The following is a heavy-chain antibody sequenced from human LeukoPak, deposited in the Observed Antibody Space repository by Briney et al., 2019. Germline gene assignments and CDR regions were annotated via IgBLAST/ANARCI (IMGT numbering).Heavy chain of an antibody. CDR1: GGPISSSSYY. J-gene: IGHJ3*02. CDR3: ARHSRHYYDSSVRAFDI. D-gene: IGHD3-22*01. CDR2: IYYSGST. V-gene: IGHV4-39*01. Sequence: SETLSLTCTVSGGPISSSSYYWGWIRQPPGKGLEWIGSIYYSGSTYYNPSLKSRVTISVDTSKNQFSLKLSSVTAADTAVYYCARHSRHYYDSSVRAFDIWGQGTMVTVSS.